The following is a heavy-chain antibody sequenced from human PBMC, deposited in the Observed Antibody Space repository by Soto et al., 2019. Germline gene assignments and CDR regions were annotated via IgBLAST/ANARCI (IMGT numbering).Heavy chain of an antibody. Sequence: GGSLRLSCAVSGFNVTNTYMSWVRQAPGKGLEWVSVIYRGFSTFYADSVKGRFTVSRDDSKNTVSLQMNSLRAEDTAVYYCERDRRDSSRDDSFDIWGQGTMVTV. J-gene: IGHJ3*02. CDR3: ERDRRDSSRDDSFDI. V-gene: IGHV3-53*01. CDR1: GFNVTNTY. CDR2: IYRGFST. D-gene: IGHD6-6*01.